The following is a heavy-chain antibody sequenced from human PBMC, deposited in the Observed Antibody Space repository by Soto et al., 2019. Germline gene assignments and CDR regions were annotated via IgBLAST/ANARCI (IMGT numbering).Heavy chain of an antibody. CDR2: IYYSGST. V-gene: IGHV4-59*08. D-gene: IGHD3-3*01. CDR3: ASSDLEWLPESYYYYYMDV. CDR1: GGSISSYY. J-gene: IGHJ6*03. Sequence: SETLSLTCTVSGGSISSYYWSWIRQPPGKGLEWIGYIYYSGSTNYNPSLKSRVTISVDTSKNQFSLKLSSVTAADTAVYYCASSDLEWLPESYYYYYMDVWGKGTTVTVSS.